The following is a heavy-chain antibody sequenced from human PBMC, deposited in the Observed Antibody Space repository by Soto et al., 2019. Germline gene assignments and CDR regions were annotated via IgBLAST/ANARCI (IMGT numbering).Heavy chain of an antibody. Sequence: GGSLRLSCAASGFTFSSYSMNWVRQAPGKGLEWVSYISSSSSTIYYADSVKGRFTISRDNAKNSLYLQMNSLRDEDTAVYYRARDVYCSSTSCYFHYYGMDVWGQGTTVTVSS. CDR1: GFTFSSYS. CDR2: ISSSSSTI. J-gene: IGHJ6*02. CDR3: ARDVYCSSTSCYFHYYGMDV. D-gene: IGHD2-2*01. V-gene: IGHV3-48*02.